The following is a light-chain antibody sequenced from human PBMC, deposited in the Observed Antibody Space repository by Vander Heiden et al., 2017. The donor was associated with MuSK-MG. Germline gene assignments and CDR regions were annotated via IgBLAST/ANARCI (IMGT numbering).Light chain of an antibody. V-gene: IGKV1-39*01. CDR3: QQSSTTHT. CDR2: GTS. CDR1: QSVSTF. J-gene: IGKJ5*01. Sequence: DIQMTQSPSSLSASVGDRVTITCRASQSVSTFLNWYQHKPGKAPNLLIYGTSTLQPGVPSRFSGSGSGTDFTLTISRLQPEDFAIYYWQQSSTTHTFGQGTRLDIK.